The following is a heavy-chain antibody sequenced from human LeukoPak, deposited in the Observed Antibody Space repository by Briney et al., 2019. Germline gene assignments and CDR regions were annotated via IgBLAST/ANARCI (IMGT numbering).Heavy chain of an antibody. CDR1: GGSISSGDYY. J-gene: IGHJ4*02. D-gene: IGHD3-22*01. Sequence: PSETLSLTCTVSGGSISSGDYYWSWIRQPPGKGLEWIGYIYYSGSTYYNPSLKSRVTISVDTSKNQFSLKLSSVTAADTAVYYCARMYYYDSSGYYPPYFDYWGQGTLVTVSS. CDR3: ARMYYYDSSGYYPPYFDY. V-gene: IGHV4-30-4*08. CDR2: IYYSGST.